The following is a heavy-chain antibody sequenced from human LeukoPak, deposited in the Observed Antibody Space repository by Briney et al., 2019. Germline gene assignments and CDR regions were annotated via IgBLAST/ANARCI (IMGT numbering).Heavy chain of an antibody. J-gene: IGHJ2*01. D-gene: IGHD6-13*01. Sequence: SETLSLTCTVSGDSISSYYWNWIRQPPGKGLEWIGYISYSGITTFNPSLKSRVTMSVDTSKNQFSLKLISVTAADTAVYFCAGRDSGTSWFFDVWGRGALVTVSS. CDR3: AGRDSGTSWFFDV. CDR1: GDSISSYY. CDR2: ISYSGIT. V-gene: IGHV4-59*08.